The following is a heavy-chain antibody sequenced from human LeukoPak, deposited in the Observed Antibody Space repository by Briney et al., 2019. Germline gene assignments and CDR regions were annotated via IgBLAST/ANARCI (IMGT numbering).Heavy chain of an antibody. CDR1: GFTFSNYW. V-gene: IGHV3-15*01. J-gene: IGHJ4*02. D-gene: IGHD6-19*01. Sequence: GGSLRLSCAASGFTFSNYWMSWVRQAPGKGLEWVGRIKSKTDGGTTDYAAPVKGRFTISRDDSKNTLYLQMNSLKTEDTAVYYCTTDMTRYSSGWYFDYWGQGTLVTVSS. CDR3: TTDMTRYSSGWYFDY. CDR2: IKSKTDGGTT.